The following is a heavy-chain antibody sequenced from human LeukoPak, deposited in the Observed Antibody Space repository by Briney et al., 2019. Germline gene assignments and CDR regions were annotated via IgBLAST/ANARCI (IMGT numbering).Heavy chain of an antibody. J-gene: IGHJ4*02. CDR1: GGSISSYY. Sequence: SETPSLTCTVSGGSISSYYRNCVRQSPGGGLEWSGSISHSGGTYYNPSLQSRVTPSIDTSKNQFSLKLSSVTAADTAVYYCAKLRVQNYGGNWGFDYWGQGTLVTVSS. CDR3: AKLRVQNYGGNWGFDY. V-gene: IGHV4-59*04. D-gene: IGHD4-23*01. CDR2: ISHSGGT.